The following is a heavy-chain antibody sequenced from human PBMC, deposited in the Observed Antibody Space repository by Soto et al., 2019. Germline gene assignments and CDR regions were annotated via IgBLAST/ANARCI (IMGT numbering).Heavy chain of an antibody. J-gene: IGHJ4*02. CDR3: ARRYSNPYYFDY. D-gene: IGHD4-4*01. V-gene: IGHV4-34*01. CDR2: INHSGST. Sequence: SETLSVTCAVYGGSFSGYYWSWIRQPPGKGLEWIGEINHSGSTNYNPSLKSRVTISVDTSKNQFSLKLSSVTAADTAVYYCARRYSNPYYFDYWGQGTLVTVSS. CDR1: GGSFSGYY.